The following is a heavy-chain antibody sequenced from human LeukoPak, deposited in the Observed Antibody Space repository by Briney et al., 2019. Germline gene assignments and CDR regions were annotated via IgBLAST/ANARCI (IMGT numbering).Heavy chain of an antibody. Sequence: PSETLSLTCAVYGGSFSGYYWSWIRQPPGKGLEWIGEINHSGSTNYNPSLKSRVTISVDTSKNHFSLKLSSVTAADTAVYYCARATPHHGSGSSDAFDIWGQGTMVTVSS. CDR1: GGSFSGYY. D-gene: IGHD3-10*01. CDR3: ARATPHHGSGSSDAFDI. J-gene: IGHJ3*02. CDR2: INHSGST. V-gene: IGHV4-34*01.